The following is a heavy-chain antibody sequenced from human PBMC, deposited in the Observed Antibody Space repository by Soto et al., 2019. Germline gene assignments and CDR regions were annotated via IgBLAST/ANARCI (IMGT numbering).Heavy chain of an antibody. CDR1: GFSFSSYG. V-gene: IGHV3-33*01. D-gene: IGHD5-12*01. CDR3: ARDPSYDCNYSDY. Sequence: QVQLVESGGGVVQPGRSLRLSCAASGFSFSSYGMHWVRQAPGKGLEWVAVIWYDGSNKYYADSVKGRFTISRDNSKNTLYLQMNSLRAEDTAVYFCARDPSYDCNYSDYWGQGTLATVSS. CDR2: IWYDGSNK. J-gene: IGHJ4*02.